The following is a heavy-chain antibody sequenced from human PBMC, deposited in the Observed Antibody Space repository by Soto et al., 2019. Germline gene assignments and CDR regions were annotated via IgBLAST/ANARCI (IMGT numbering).Heavy chain of an antibody. J-gene: IGHJ6*02. CDR2: IIPILGIA. CDR1: GGTFSSYT. Sequence: QVQLVQSGAEVKKPGSSVKVSCKASGGTFSSYTISWVRQAPGQGLEWMGRIIPILGIANYAQKFQGRVTITADKSTSTAYMELSRLRSEDTAVYYCAADKDVTRAGYYYYGMDVWGQGTTVTVSS. V-gene: IGHV1-69*02. D-gene: IGHD2-15*01. CDR3: AADKDVTRAGYYYYGMDV.